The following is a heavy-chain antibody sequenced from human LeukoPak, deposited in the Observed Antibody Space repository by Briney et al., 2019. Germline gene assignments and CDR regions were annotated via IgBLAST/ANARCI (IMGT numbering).Heavy chain of an antibody. Sequence: ASVKVSCKASGYTFTSYYMHWVRQAPGQGLEWMGIINPSGGSTTYADSVKGRFTISRDNAKNTLYLQMNSLRAEDTAVYYCARDLNYGIDYWGQGTLVTVSS. CDR3: ARDLNYGIDY. D-gene: IGHD4-17*01. CDR1: GYTFTSYY. J-gene: IGHJ4*02. CDR2: INPSGGST. V-gene: IGHV1-46*04.